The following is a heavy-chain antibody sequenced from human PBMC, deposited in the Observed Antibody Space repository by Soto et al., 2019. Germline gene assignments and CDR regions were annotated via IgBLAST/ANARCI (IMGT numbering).Heavy chain of an antibody. D-gene: IGHD2-15*01. CDR2: IYYSGGT. CDR1: GGSISSYY. CDR3: ARDYGGNRGFDY. V-gene: IGHV4-59*01. Sequence: LSLTCTVSGGSISSYYWSWIRQPPGKGLEWIGYIYYSGGTNYNPSLKSRVTMSVDTSNNQFSLKLSSVTAADTAVYYCARDYGGNRGFDYWGQGTLVTVSS. J-gene: IGHJ4*02.